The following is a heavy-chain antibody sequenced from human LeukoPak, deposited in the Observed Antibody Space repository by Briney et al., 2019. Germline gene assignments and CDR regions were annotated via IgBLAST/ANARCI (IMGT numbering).Heavy chain of an antibody. V-gene: IGHV4-38-2*02. CDR2: INHSGST. J-gene: IGHJ5*02. CDR3: ARPYSRWFDP. D-gene: IGHD6-13*01. CDR1: GYSISSGYY. Sequence: SETLSLTCTVSGYSISSGYYWGWIRQAPGKGLEWIGEINHSGSTNYNPSLKSRVTISVDTSENQFSLKLSSVTAADTAVYYCARPYSRWFDPWGQGTLVTVSS.